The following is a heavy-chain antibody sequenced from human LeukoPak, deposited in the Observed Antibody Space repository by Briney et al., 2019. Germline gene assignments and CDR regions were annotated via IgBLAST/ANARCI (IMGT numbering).Heavy chain of an antibody. CDR2: IYYSGST. D-gene: IGHD5-12*01. CDR3: ARLRGYYYDY. Sequence: SETLSLTCTVSGGSISSYYWSWIRQPPGKGLAWMGNIYYSGSTNYNPSLKSRVTISVDTSKNQFSLKLSSVTAADTAVYYCARLRGYYYDYWGQGTQVTVSS. J-gene: IGHJ4*02. CDR1: GGSISSYY. V-gene: IGHV4-59*08.